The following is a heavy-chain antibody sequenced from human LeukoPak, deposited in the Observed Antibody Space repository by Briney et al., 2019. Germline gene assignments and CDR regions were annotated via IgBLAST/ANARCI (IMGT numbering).Heavy chain of an antibody. J-gene: IGHJ4*02. Sequence: GGSLRLSCAASGFTFSNCAMSWVRQAPGKGLEWVSAIGGSGVNTYYADSVKGRFTISRDNSKNTLYLQMNSLRAEDTAVYYCAKANQYSSGWYGDWGQGTLVSVSS. CDR3: AKANQYSSGWYGD. CDR2: IGGSGVNT. V-gene: IGHV3-23*01. D-gene: IGHD6-19*01. CDR1: GFTFSNCA.